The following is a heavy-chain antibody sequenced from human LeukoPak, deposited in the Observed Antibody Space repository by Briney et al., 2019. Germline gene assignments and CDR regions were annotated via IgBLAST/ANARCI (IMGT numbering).Heavy chain of an antibody. CDR1: GGTFSSYA. Sequence: GSSVKVSCKASGGTFSSYAISWVRQAPGQGLEWMGGIIPIFGTANYAQKFQGRVTITADESTSTAYMELSSLRSGDTAAYYCARPRYCSSTSCPFDYWGQGTLVTVSS. D-gene: IGHD2-2*01. J-gene: IGHJ4*02. CDR2: IIPIFGTA. V-gene: IGHV1-69*01. CDR3: ARPRYCSSTSCPFDY.